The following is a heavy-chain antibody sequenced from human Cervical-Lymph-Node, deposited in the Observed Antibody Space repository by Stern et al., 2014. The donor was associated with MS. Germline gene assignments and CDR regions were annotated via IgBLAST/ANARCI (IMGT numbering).Heavy chain of an antibody. J-gene: IGHJ4*02. V-gene: IGHV3-21*01. CDR3: AREGSGSYRIDY. D-gene: IGHD1-26*01. Sequence: EVQLVESGGGLVKPGGSLRLSCAASGFTFSSYPMNWVRQAPGKGLEWVSSITRSSNYRTYADSVKGRFTISRDDAKNSLYLQMNSLRAEDTAVYYCAREGSGSYRIDYWGQGTVVTVSS. CDR2: ITRSSNYR. CDR1: GFTFSSYP.